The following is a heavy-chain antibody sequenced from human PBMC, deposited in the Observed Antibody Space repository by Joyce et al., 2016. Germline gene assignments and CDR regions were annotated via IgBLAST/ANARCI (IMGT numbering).Heavy chain of an antibody. D-gene: IGHD6-6*01. J-gene: IGHJ4*02. CDR2: IFPGDSDT. CDR1: GYTFTSNW. Sequence: EVQLVQSGAEVKKPGDFLKISCKGSGYTFTSNWIGWVRQMPGQGLECMRTIFPGDSDTRDSPSFQGQVTISADKSIDTAYLQWNSLKASDTAIYYCARLSSSSYDSWGQGTLVSVSS. V-gene: IGHV5-51*01. CDR3: ARLSSSSYDS.